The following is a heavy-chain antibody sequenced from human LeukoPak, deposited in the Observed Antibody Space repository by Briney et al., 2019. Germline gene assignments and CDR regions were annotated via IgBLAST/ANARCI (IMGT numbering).Heavy chain of an antibody. CDR3: AGSIAVAGTIYY. CDR1: GFTFSSYG. Sequence: GRSLRLSCAASGFTFSSYGMHWVRQAPGKGLEWVAVIWYDGSNKYYADSVKGRFTISRDNSKNTLYLQMNSLRAEDTAVYYCAGSIAVAGTIYYWGQGTLVTVSS. J-gene: IGHJ4*02. D-gene: IGHD6-19*01. V-gene: IGHV3-33*01. CDR2: IWYDGSNK.